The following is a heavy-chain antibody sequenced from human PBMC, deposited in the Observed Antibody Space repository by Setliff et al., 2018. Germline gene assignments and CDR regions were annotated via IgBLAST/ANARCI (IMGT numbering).Heavy chain of an antibody. CDR2: MSGSGGSI. J-gene: IGHJ5*02. V-gene: IGHV3-23*01. D-gene: IGHD1-1*01. CDR3: AKPTQGQLALGA. Sequence: GGSLRLSCAASGFTFTSYVMTWVRQAPGKGLVWVSDMSGSGGSINYADSVKGRFTISRDNSKNTLYLQMDSLRDDDTAVYYCAKPTQGQLALGAWGQGTLVTVSS. CDR1: GFTFTSYV.